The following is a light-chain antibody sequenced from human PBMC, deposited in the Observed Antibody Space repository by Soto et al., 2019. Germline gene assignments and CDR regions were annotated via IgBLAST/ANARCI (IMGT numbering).Light chain of an antibody. CDR1: QSISSW. CDR3: QQYNNFWT. V-gene: IGKV1-5*01. J-gene: IGKJ1*01. CDR2: DAS. Sequence: DIQMTQSPSTLSASVGDRVTITCRASQSISSWLAWYQQKPGKAPRLLIYDASYLERGVPSRFSGSGSGTEFTLTISDLQPDDLATYYCQQYNNFWTFGQGTKVEI.